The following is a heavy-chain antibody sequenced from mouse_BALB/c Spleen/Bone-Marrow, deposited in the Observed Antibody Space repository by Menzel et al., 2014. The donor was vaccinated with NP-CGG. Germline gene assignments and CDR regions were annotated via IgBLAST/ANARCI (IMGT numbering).Heavy chain of an antibody. D-gene: IGHD4-1*01. Sequence: SGAELVKPGASVKLPCKASGYTFTSYYLYWVKQRPGQGLEWIGEINPSNGGTNFNEKFKSRATPTVDKSSSTAYMQLSSLTSEDSAVYYCTRGRTWDFDYWGQGTTLTVSS. V-gene: IGHV1S81*02. J-gene: IGHJ2*01. CDR2: INPSNGGT. CDR1: GYTFTSYY. CDR3: TRGRTWDFDY.